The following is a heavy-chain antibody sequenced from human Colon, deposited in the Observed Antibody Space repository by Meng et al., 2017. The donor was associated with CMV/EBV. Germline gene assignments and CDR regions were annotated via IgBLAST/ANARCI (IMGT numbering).Heavy chain of an antibody. V-gene: IGHV3-7*01. CDR1: ECTLSNYW. Sequence: SWAASECTLSNYWMTWFRQAPGKGLEWVANIKQDGSEKYYVGSVKGRFTISRDNAKNSLYLQMNSLRAEDTAVYYCARAGISSSSMYNWVDSWGQGTLVTVSS. CDR2: IKQDGSEK. J-gene: IGHJ5*01. D-gene: IGHD2/OR15-2a*01. CDR3: ARAGISSSSMYNWVDS.